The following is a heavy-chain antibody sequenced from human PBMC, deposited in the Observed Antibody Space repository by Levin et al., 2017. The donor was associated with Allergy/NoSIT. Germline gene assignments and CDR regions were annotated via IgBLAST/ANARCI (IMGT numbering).Heavy chain of an antibody. CDR1: GFTFSTYG. Sequence: GGSLRLSCAASGFTFSTYGMHWVRQAPGKGLEWVAVISYDGSNKYYADSVKGRFTISRDNSKNTLYLQMNSLRAEDTAVFYCAKDGKSGYGGIWMDVWGQGTTVTVSS. V-gene: IGHV3-30*18. CDR3: AKDGKSGYGGIWMDV. CDR2: ISYDGSNK. D-gene: IGHD5-12*01. J-gene: IGHJ6*02.